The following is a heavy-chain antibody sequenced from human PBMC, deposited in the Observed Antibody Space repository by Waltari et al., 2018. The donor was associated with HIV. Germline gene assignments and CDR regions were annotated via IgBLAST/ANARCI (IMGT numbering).Heavy chain of an antibody. CDR2: SSSSSIYI. Sequence: EVQLVESGGGLVKPGGSLRLSCAASGFTFSSYSMNWVRQAPGKGLEWVSSSSSSSIYISYADSVKGRFTISRDNAKNSLYLQMNSLRAEDTAVYYCARQDSSGGNYYYGMDVWGQGTTVTVSS. CDR1: GFTFSSYS. V-gene: IGHV3-21*01. J-gene: IGHJ6*02. D-gene: IGHD3-22*01. CDR3: ARQDSSGGNYYYGMDV.